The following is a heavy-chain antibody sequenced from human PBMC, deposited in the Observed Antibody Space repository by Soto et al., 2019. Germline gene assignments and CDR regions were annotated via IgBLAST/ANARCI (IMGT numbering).Heavy chain of an antibody. V-gene: IGHV4-59*01. Sequence: SETLSLTCTVSGGSISSYYWSWIRQPPGKGLEWIGYIYYSGSTNYNPSLKSRVTISVDTSKNQFSLKLSSVTAADTAVYYCARSDFWSGYYFPIQVYWGQGTLVTVSS. CDR1: GGSISSYY. CDR3: ARSDFWSGYYFPIQVY. D-gene: IGHD3-3*01. CDR2: IYYSGST. J-gene: IGHJ4*02.